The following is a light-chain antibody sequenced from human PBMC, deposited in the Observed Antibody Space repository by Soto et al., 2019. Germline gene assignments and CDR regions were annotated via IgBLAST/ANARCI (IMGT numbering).Light chain of an antibody. V-gene: IGKV1-5*03. Sequence: DIQMTQSPSTLSAFVGDRVTITCRASHSISSWLAWYQQKPGKAPKLLIYQASSLERGVPSRFSGSGSGTQFTLTISSLQPDDFATYYCQQYSAYPWTFGQGTKVEIK. CDR3: QQYSAYPWT. CDR1: HSISSW. J-gene: IGKJ1*01. CDR2: QAS.